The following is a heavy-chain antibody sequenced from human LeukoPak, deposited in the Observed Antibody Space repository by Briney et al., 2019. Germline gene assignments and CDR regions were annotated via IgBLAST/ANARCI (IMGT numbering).Heavy chain of an antibody. Sequence: ASVKVSFKASGGTFSSYAISWVRQAPGQGLEWMGRIIPILGIANYAQKFQGRVTITADKSTSTAYMELSSLRSEDTAVYYCARVVGARYSYGYVGYYFDYWGQGTLVTVSS. CDR3: ARVVGARYSYGYVGYYFDY. D-gene: IGHD5-18*01. CDR2: IIPILGIA. V-gene: IGHV1-69*04. J-gene: IGHJ4*02. CDR1: GGTFSSYA.